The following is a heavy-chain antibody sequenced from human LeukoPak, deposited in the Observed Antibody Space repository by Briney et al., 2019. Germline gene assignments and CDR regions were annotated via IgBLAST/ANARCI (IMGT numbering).Heavy chain of an antibody. Sequence: ASVKVSCKASGYTFTGYYMHWVRQAPGQGREWMGRINPNSGGTNYAQKFQGRVTMTRDTSISTAYMELSRLRSDDTAVYYCAIDRFGVAARPVGSDYWGQGTLVTVSP. CDR3: AIDRFGVAARPVGSDY. J-gene: IGHJ4*02. D-gene: IGHD6-6*01. V-gene: IGHV1-2*06. CDR1: GYTFTGYY. CDR2: INPNSGGT.